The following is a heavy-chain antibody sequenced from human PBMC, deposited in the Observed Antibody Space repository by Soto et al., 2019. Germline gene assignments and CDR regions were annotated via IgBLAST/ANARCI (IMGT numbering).Heavy chain of an antibody. CDR2: ISYDGSNK. J-gene: IGHJ6*02. CDR3: AYCSGGSCYSGWYYYGMDV. V-gene: IGHV3-30-3*01. Sequence: GGSLRLSCAASGFTFSSYAMHWVRQAPGKGLEWVAVISYDGSNKYYADSVKGRFTISRDNSKNTLYLQMNSLRAEDTAVYYCAYCSGGSCYSGWYYYGMDVWGQGTTVTVSS. CDR1: GFTFSSYA. D-gene: IGHD2-15*01.